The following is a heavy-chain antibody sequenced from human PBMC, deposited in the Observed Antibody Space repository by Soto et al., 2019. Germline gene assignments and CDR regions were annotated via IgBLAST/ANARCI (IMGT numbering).Heavy chain of an antibody. J-gene: IGHJ6*02. Sequence: PSETLSPTCTVSGGSISSSSYYWGWIRQPPGKGLEWIGSIYYSGITYYNPSLKSRVTISVDTSKNQFSLKLSSVTAADTAVYYCARHPGYDILTGYYHPQYYYYGMDVWGQGTTVTVSS. D-gene: IGHD3-9*01. CDR2: IYYSGIT. CDR3: ARHPGYDILTGYYHPQYYYYGMDV. CDR1: GGSISSSSYY. V-gene: IGHV4-39*01.